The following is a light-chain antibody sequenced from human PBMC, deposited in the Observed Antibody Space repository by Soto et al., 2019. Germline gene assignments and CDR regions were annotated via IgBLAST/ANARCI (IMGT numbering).Light chain of an antibody. J-gene: IGKJ5*01. CDR1: PSVSHNY. Sequence: EIVWPQSXGTWSLAPGESAPLSGRARPSVSHNYLAWSQHNPGQAPRLLIYNAYNRTTGIPARFSGSGSGTDFTLTISSLEPEDFAAYYCQQRGDWPPITVGQGTRLEIK. CDR2: NAY. CDR3: QQRGDWPPIT. V-gene: IGKV3-11*01.